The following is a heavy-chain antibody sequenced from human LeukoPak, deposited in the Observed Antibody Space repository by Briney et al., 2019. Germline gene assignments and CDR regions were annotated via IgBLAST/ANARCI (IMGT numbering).Heavy chain of an antibody. CDR3: AKDRPYYRVAATFDY. CDR2: ISGSGGST. J-gene: IGHJ4*02. CDR1: GFTFSSYA. V-gene: IGHV3-23*01. Sequence: PGGSLRLSCGASGFTFSSYAMSWVRQAPGKGLEWVSAISGSGGSTYYADSVKGRFTISRDNSKNTLYLQMNSLRAEDTAVYYCAKDRPYYRVAATFDYWGQGTLVTVSS. D-gene: IGHD2-15*01.